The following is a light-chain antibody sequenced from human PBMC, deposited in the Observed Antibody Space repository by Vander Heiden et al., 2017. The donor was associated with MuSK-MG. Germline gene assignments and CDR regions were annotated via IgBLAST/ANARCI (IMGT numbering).Light chain of an antibody. V-gene: IGKV1-5*03. CDR2: KAS. Sequence: IKKTQFPSTLSASVGDRVTITCRASQSFSTWLAWYQQKPGKAPKVLIYKASTLESGVPSRFSGSSSGTEFTLTISSLQPDDFATYYCQQYNTYPYTFGQGTKLEIK. CDR3: QQYNTYPYT. J-gene: IGKJ2*01. CDR1: QSFSTW.